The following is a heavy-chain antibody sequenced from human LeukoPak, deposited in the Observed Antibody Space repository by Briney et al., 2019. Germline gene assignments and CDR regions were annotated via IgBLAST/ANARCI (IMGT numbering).Heavy chain of an antibody. CDR1: GFIFSSYW. CDR2: INSDGSST. V-gene: IGHV3-74*01. D-gene: IGHD4-17*01. Sequence: GGSLRLSCAASGFIFSSYWMHWVRQAPGKGLVWVSRINSDGSSTTYADSVKGRFTISRDNAQNTLYLQMNSLRAEDTAVYYCARVYGDFDYWGQGTLVTVSS. J-gene: IGHJ4*02. CDR3: ARVYGDFDY.